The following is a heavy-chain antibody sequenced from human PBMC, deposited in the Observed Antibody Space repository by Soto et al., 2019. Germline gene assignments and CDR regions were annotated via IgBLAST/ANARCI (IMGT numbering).Heavy chain of an antibody. CDR2: IYSGGAT. CDR3: AGHAPYGDFPFDL. Sequence: QLQLQESGPRLVKPSETLSLTCTVSGGSISGSISYWGWIRQPPEKGREGIGSIYSGGATSYSPSLKTRVKLSVDTSKNQFSLNLTSATAADTAVYFCAGHAPYGDFPFDLWGQGALVTVSS. V-gene: IGHV4-39*01. CDR1: GGSISGSISY. D-gene: IGHD4-17*01. J-gene: IGHJ4*02.